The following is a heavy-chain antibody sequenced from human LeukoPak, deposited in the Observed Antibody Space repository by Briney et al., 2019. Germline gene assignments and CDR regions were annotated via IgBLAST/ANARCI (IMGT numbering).Heavy chain of an antibody. CDR2: IWYGGSNK. V-gene: IGHV3-33*08. CDR1: GFTFSSYG. CDR3: ARDGGSSRSADYYYGMDV. Sequence: GRSLRLSCAAAGFTFSSYGMHWVRQAPGKGLEWVAVIWYGGSNKYYADSVKGRFTISRDNSKNTLYLQMNSLRAEDTAVYYCARDGGSSRSADYYYGMDVWGQGTTVTVSS. D-gene: IGHD6-13*01. J-gene: IGHJ6*02.